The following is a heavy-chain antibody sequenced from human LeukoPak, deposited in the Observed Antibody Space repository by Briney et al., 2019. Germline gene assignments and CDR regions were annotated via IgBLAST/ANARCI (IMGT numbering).Heavy chain of an antibody. CDR1: GGSISSHY. J-gene: IGHJ4*02. CDR2: IYYTGST. CDR3: ARSDGAGATDY. V-gene: IGHV4-59*11. Sequence: SETLSLTCSVSGGSISSHYWNWMRQPPGKGLEWIGYIYYTGSTDYNPSLKSRVTISVDTSKNQLSLKLSSVTAADAAVYYCARSDGAGATDYWGQGTLVTVSS. D-gene: IGHD1-26*01.